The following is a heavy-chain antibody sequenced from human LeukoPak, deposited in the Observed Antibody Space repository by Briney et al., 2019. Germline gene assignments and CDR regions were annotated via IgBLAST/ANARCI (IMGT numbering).Heavy chain of an antibody. CDR2: IYSGGTT. V-gene: IGHV3-53*01. CDR1: GSTVSSNS. CDR3: GRDVGP. J-gene: IGHJ5*02. Sequence: GGSLRLSCAASGSTVSSNSMSWVRQAPGKGLEWVSVIYSGGTTYYANSVKGRFTISRDSSKNTMYLQMNSLRVEDTAMYYCGRDVGPWGQGTLVTVSS.